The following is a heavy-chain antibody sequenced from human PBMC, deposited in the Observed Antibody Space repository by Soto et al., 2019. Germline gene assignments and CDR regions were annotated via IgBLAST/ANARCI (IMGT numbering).Heavy chain of an antibody. J-gene: IGHJ4*02. CDR1: GGSISSGDYY. CDR3: ASPRDGYNLYFDY. Sequence: SETLSLTCTVSGGSISSGDYYWSWIRQPPGKGLEWIGYIYYSGSTYYNPSLKSRVTISVDTSKNQFSLKLSSVTAADTAVYHCASPRDGYNLYFDYWGQGTLVTVSS. D-gene: IGHD5-12*01. V-gene: IGHV4-30-4*01. CDR2: IYYSGST.